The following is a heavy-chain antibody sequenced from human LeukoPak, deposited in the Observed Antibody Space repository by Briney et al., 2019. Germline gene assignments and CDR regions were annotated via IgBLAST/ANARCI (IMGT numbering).Heavy chain of an antibody. D-gene: IGHD6-19*01. CDR2: ISSDGSNT. Sequence: GGSLRLLCAASGFRFSSSSTHWVRQAPGKGLVWVSRISSDGSNTIYADSVKGRFTISRDNAENTLYLQMSSLRAEDSALYYCARDRGGSGLTTTDYWG. CDR3: ARDRGGSGLTTTDY. J-gene: IGHJ4*01. CDR1: GFRFSSSS. V-gene: IGHV3-74*01.